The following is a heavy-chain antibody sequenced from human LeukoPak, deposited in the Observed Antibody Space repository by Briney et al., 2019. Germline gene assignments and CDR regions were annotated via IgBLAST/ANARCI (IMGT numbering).Heavy chain of an antibody. CDR1: GGTFSSYA. CDR3: AREGNYYGSGSYSYYYYGMDV. V-gene: IGHV1-69*13. J-gene: IGHJ6*02. CDR2: IIPIFGTA. Sequence: SVKVSCKASGGTFSSYAISWVRQAPGQGLEWMGGIIPIFGTANYAQKFQSRVTITADESTSTAYMELSSLRSEDTAVYYCAREGNYYGSGSYSYYYYGMDVWGQGTTVTVSS. D-gene: IGHD3-10*01.